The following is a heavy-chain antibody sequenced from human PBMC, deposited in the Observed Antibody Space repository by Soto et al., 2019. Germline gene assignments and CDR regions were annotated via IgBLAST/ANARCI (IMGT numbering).Heavy chain of an antibody. CDR1: GFTFINFS. J-gene: IGHJ4*02. D-gene: IGHD6-19*01. CDR3: AFRNWAEWLVPAGSFDY. V-gene: IGHV3-23*01. Sequence: GGSLRPSCAASGFTFINFSMNWVRQAPGQGLEWVSTISNSGDSTYYADSVKGRFTISRDNSRNTLYLQMNSMRAEDSATYYCAFRNWAEWLVPAGSFDYWGQGTLVTVSS. CDR2: ISNSGDST.